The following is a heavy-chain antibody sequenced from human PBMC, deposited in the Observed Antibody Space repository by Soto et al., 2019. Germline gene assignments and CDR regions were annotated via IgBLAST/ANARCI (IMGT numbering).Heavy chain of an antibody. CDR3: ARDHRYSSAWYFT. Sequence: QVQLVQSAAEVKKPGASVKVSCKASGYTFTTSGISWVRQAPGQGLEWMGWISAYNGNTNYAQKLQGRVTMTTDTSTSTAYMELMRLRSDHTAVYYCARDHRYSSAWYFTWGQGTLVTVSS. J-gene: IGHJ5*02. D-gene: IGHD6-19*01. CDR2: ISAYNGNT. V-gene: IGHV1-18*01. CDR1: GYTFTTSG.